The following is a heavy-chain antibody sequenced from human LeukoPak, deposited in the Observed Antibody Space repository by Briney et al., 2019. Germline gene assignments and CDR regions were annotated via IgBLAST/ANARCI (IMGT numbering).Heavy chain of an antibody. CDR1: GGSISSGSYS. CDR2: IYSSGST. Sequence: SQTLSLTCTVSGGSISSGSYSWSWIRQPAGKGLEWIGRIYSSGSTNYNPSLKGRVTISVDTSKKQFSLKLSSVTAADTAVYYCAREKIGYYDSSGRGWFDPWGQGTLVTVSS. CDR3: AREKIGYYDSSGRGWFDP. J-gene: IGHJ5*02. D-gene: IGHD3-22*01. V-gene: IGHV4-61*02.